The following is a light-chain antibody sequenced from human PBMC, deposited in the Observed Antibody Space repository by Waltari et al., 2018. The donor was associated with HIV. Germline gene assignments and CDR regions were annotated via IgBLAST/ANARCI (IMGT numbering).Light chain of an antibody. Sequence: QSVLTQPPSASGTPGQRVTISCSGSSSNIGSNTVNWYQQLPGTAPKLLIYSNKRRPSGVPDRRSGSKSGTSGSLAISGLQSEDEANYYCAAWDDSLIGPVFGGGTKLTVL. CDR3: AAWDDSLIGPV. J-gene: IGLJ3*02. CDR2: SNK. V-gene: IGLV1-44*01. CDR1: SSNIGSNT.